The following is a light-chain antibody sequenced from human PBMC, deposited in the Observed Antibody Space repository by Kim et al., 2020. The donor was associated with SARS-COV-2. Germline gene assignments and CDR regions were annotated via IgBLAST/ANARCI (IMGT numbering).Light chain of an antibody. CDR2: RNN. CDR1: SSNPRNAY. CDR3: ATWDHSLSGWV. J-gene: IGLJ3*02. Sequence: RVTCTCYGSSSNPRNAYLVWYQQHPGPAPNLLIYRNNQRPSGVPDRFSGSQSGTSASLAISGLRSEDEANYYCATWDHSLSGWVFGGGTQLTVL. V-gene: IGLV1-47*01.